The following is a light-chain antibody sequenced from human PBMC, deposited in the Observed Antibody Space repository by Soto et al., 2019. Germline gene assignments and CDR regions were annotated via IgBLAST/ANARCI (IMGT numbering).Light chain of an antibody. V-gene: IGKV3-11*01. Sequence: EIVLTQSPATLSLSPGERATLSCRASQSVNNYLAWYQQRPGQAPRLLIYDASNRATGIPARFSGSGSGTDFTLTISSLAPEDFAVYYCQHRNNRPFSFGPGTKVDIK. CDR1: QSVNNY. J-gene: IGKJ3*01. CDR3: QHRNNRPFS. CDR2: DAS.